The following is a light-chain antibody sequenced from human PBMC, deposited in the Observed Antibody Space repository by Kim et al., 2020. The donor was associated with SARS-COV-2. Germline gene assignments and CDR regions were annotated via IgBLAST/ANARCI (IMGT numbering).Light chain of an antibody. J-gene: IGLJ2*01. Sequence: PVQTARITCSGDALPKQYAYWSQQKPGQAPVLVIYKDSERPSGIPERFSGSSSGTTVTLTISGVQAEDEADYYCQSADSSGTYVVFGGGTQLTVL. CDR1: ALPKQY. CDR2: KDS. CDR3: QSADSSGTYVV. V-gene: IGLV3-25*03.